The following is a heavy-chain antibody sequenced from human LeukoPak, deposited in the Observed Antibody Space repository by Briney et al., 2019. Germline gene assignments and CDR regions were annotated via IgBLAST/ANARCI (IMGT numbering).Heavy chain of an antibody. J-gene: IGHJ4*02. D-gene: IGHD6-13*01. Sequence: PSETLSLTCTVSGGSITSYYWSWIRQPPGKGLEWIGYIYYSGSTNYNPSLKSRVTISVDTSKNQFSLRLSSVTAADTAVYYCARVTGYMTEDYFDYWGQGTLITVSS. V-gene: IGHV4-59*01. CDR1: GGSITSYY. CDR3: ARVTGYMTEDYFDY. CDR2: IYYSGST.